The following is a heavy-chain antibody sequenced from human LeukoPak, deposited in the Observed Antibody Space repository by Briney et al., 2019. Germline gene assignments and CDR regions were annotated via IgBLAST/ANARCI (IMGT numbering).Heavy chain of an antibody. V-gene: IGHV3-23*01. CDR1: GFTFSSYA. CDR2: ISGSGGST. CDR3: AKDLYSSGWYMGSPRVGLFDY. Sequence: RSGGSLRLSCAASGFTFSSYAMSWVRQAPGKGLEWVSAISGSGGSTYYADSVKGRFTISRDNSKNTLYLQMNSLRAEDTAVYYCAKDLYSSGWYMGSPRVGLFDYWGQGTLVTVSS. J-gene: IGHJ4*02. D-gene: IGHD6-19*01.